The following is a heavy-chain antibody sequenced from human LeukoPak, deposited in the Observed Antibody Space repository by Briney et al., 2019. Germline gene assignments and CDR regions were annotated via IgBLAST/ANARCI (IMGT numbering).Heavy chain of an antibody. V-gene: IGHV1-46*03. CDR3: ARVRSPQWLVGGDYFDY. J-gene: IGHJ4*02. CDR2: INPSGGST. Sequence: ASVKVSCKASGYTFTSYYIHWVRQAPGQGLEWMGIINPSGGSTSYAQKFQGRVTMTRDTSTSTVYMELSSLRSEDTAVYYCARVRSPQWLVGGDYFDYWGQGTLVTVSS. D-gene: IGHD6-19*01. CDR1: GYTFTSYY.